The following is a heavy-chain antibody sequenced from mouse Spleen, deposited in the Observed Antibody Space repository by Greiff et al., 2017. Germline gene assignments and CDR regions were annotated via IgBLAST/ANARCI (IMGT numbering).Heavy chain of an antibody. Sequence: EVQRVESEGGLVQPGSSMKLSCTASGFTFSDYYMAWVRQVPEKGLEWVANINYDGSSTYYLDSLKSRFIISRDNAKNILYLQMSSLKSEDTATYYCARDNDYRYDGTWFAYWGQGTLVTVSA. D-gene: IGHD2-14*01. CDR1: GFTFSDYY. CDR3: ARDNDYRYDGTWFAY. J-gene: IGHJ3*01. CDR2: INYDGSST. V-gene: IGHV5-16*01.